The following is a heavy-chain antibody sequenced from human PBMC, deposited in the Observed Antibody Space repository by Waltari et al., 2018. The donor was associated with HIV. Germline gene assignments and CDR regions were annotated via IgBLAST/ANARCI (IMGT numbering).Heavy chain of an antibody. V-gene: IGHV6-1*01. CDR1: GDRVSSTSAA. CDR2: TYYRSKWYN. CDR3: ARDAGADWRSAFDI. J-gene: IGHJ3*02. D-gene: IGHD1-1*01. Sequence: QVQLQQSGPGLVKPSQTLSLTCALPGDRVSSTSAAWNWFRQSASRGLEWLGRTYYRSKWYNDYAVSVKSRITINPDTSKNQFSLQLNSVTPEDTAVYYCARDAGADWRSAFDIWGQGTMVTVSS.